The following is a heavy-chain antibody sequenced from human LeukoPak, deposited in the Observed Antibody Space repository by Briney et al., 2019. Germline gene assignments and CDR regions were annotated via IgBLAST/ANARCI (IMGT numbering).Heavy chain of an antibody. J-gene: IGHJ3*02. CDR2: IYYSGST. V-gene: IGHV4-59*01. CDR3: ARDPGDYNAFDI. Sequence: SETLSLTCTVSGGSISSYYWSWIRQPPGKGLEWIGYIYYSGSTNYNPSLKSRVTISVDTSKNQFSLKLSSVTAADTAVYYCARDPGDYNAFDIWGQGTMDTVSS. CDR1: GGSISSYY. D-gene: IGHD4-17*01.